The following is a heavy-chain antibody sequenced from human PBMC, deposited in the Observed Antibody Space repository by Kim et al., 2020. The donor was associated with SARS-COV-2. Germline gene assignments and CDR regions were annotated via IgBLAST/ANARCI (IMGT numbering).Heavy chain of an antibody. CDR1: GGSISSSSYY. D-gene: IGHD3-3*01. CDR3: ARRYLRTIFGVVMPLYYYGMDV. CDR2: IYYSGST. J-gene: IGHJ6*02. Sequence: SETLSLTCTVSGGSISSSSYYWGWIRQPPGKGLEWIGSIYYSGSTYYNPSLKSRVTISVDMSKNQFSLKLSSVTAADTAVYYCARRYLRTIFGVVMPLYYYGMDVWGQGTTVTVSS. V-gene: IGHV4-39*01.